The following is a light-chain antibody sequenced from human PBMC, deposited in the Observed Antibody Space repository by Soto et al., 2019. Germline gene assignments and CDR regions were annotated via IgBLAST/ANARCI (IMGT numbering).Light chain of an antibody. J-gene: IGLJ7*01. Sequence: QSALTQPRSVSGSPGQSVTISCTGTSSDVGGYNYVSWYQQHPGKAPKLMIYDVSKRPSGVPDRFSGSKSGNTASLTISGLQAEDEADYYCCSYAGNYTAVFGGGTQLTVL. CDR1: SSDVGGYNY. CDR3: CSYAGNYTAV. CDR2: DVS. V-gene: IGLV2-11*01.